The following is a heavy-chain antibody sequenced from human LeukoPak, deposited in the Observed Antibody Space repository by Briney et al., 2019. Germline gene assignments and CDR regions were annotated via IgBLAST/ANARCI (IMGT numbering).Heavy chain of an antibody. J-gene: IGHJ4*02. CDR3: TRDWNAFDWLLSYDY. CDR2: IRSKAYGGTT. Sequence: GGSLRLSCTASGFTFGDYAMSWVRQAPGKGLEWVGFIRSKAYGGTTEYAASVKGRFTISRDDSKSIAYLQMNSLKTEDTAVYYCTRDWNAFDWLLSYDYWGQGTLVTVSS. D-gene: IGHD3-9*01. CDR1: GFTFGDYA. V-gene: IGHV3-49*04.